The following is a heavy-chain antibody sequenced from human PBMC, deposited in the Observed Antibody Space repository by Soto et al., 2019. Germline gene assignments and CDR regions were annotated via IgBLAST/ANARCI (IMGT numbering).Heavy chain of an antibody. J-gene: IGHJ4*02. V-gene: IGHV3-74*01. CDR3: ARGGLYFDS. CDR1: GFTFSSYW. Sequence: GGFLRLSCAASGFTFSSYWMHWVRQTPGKGLVWVSRINSDGSSTYYADSVTGRFTISRDNAKNTLYLQMNSLRAEDTAVYYCARGGLYFDSWGQGTLVTVSS. CDR2: INSDGSST.